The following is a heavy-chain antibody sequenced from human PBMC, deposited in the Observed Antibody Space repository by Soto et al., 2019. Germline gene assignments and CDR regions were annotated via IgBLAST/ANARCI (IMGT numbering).Heavy chain of an antibody. Sequence: QVQLQESGPGLVQPSQTLSLTCTVSGGSISSGGYFWSWIRQHPGKGLEWIGSIYYSGSTYCNPXLXSXXTISVDTSKNQFSLKLSSVTAADTAVYYWARGVAIWGQGTMVTVSS. V-gene: IGHV4-31*01. CDR3: ARGVAI. CDR2: IYYSGST. D-gene: IGHD2-15*01. J-gene: IGHJ3*02. CDR1: GGSISSGGYF.